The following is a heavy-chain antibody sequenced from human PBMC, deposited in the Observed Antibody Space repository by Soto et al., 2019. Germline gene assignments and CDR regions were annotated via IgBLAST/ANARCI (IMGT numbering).Heavy chain of an antibody. CDR1: GGTISDYD. J-gene: IGHJ5*02. V-gene: IGHV4-59*08. Sequence: SETLCLPYTVFGGTISDYDWRRIRQPPGKGLEWIGYIYYSGSTNYNPSLKSRVTISVDTSKNQFSLKLSSVTAADTAVYYCARHLAAAGTLYWFDPWGQGTLVTVSS. CDR3: ARHLAAAGTLYWFDP. CDR2: IYYSGST. D-gene: IGHD6-13*01.